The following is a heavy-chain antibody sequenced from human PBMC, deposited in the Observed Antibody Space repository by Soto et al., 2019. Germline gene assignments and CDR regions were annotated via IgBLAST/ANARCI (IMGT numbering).Heavy chain of an antibody. Sequence: EVQLLESGGGLVQPGGSLRLSCAASGFTFSSYAMSWVRQAPGKGLEWVSAISGSGGSTYYADSVKGRFTISRDNSKNTLYLQMNSLRAEDTAVYYCAKDRRGIAAAGYAMDVWGQGTTVTVSS. J-gene: IGHJ6*02. CDR1: GFTFSSYA. D-gene: IGHD6-13*01. V-gene: IGHV3-23*01. CDR2: ISGSGGST. CDR3: AKDRRGIAAAGYAMDV.